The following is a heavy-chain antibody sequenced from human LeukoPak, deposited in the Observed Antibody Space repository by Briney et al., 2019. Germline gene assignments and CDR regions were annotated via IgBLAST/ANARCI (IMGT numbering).Heavy chain of an antibody. D-gene: IGHD1-26*01. CDR2: INPNSGGT. V-gene: IGHV1-2*02. J-gene: IGHJ4*02. Sequence: ASVKVSCKASGYTFTGYYMHWVRQAPGQGREWMGWINPNSGGTNYAQKFQGRVTMTRDTSISTAYMELSSLRSEDTAVYYCARDRGLIVGAAVDYWGQGTLVTVSS. CDR1: GYTFTGYY. CDR3: ARDRGLIVGAAVDY.